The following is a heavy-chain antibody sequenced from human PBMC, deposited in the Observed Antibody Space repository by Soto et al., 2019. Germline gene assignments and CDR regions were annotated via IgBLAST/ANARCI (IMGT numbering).Heavy chain of an antibody. CDR3: AKGLGNAKEV. CDR1: GFTFSSYG. V-gene: IGHV3-23*01. D-gene: IGHD2-8*01. CDR2: ISGSGGST. J-gene: IGHJ6*02. Sequence: EVQMLESGGGLVQPGGSLRLSCAASGFTFSSYGMSWVRQAPGKGLEWVSGISGSGGSTSYADSVKGRFTISGDNSKNMLYLQMSSLRVEDTAVYYCAKGLGNAKEVWGQGTTVTVSS.